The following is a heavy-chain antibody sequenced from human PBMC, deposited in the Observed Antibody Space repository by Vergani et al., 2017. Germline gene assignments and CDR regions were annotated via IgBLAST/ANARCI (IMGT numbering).Heavy chain of an antibody. V-gene: IGHV1-69-2*01. Sequence: EVQLVQSGAEVKKPGATMKISCKVSGYTFTDHYMHWVKQAPGKGLEWMGLVDPEDGETIYAEKLKGRVTIAADTYTDTAHLELSSLRSEDTAVYYCATPRTVTTGGMEGWGQGATVIVSS. D-gene: IGHD4-17*01. CDR3: ATPRTVTTGGMEG. J-gene: IGHJ6*02. CDR2: VDPEDGET. CDR1: GYTFTDHY.